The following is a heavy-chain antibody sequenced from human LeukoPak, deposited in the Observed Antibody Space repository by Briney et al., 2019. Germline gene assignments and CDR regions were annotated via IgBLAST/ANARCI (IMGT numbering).Heavy chain of an antibody. CDR2: ISSTGSTK. CDR3: ARDDCNGGSCYPDY. J-gene: IGHJ4*02. V-gene: IGHV3-48*03. D-gene: IGHD2-15*01. CDR1: GFTFSGYN. Sequence: SLRLSCAASGFTFSGYNMNWVSQAPGKGMEWVSYISSTGSTKYYADSVKGRFTISRDNAKNSLYLQMNSLRAEDTAVYYCARDDCNGGSCYPDYWGQGTLLTVSS.